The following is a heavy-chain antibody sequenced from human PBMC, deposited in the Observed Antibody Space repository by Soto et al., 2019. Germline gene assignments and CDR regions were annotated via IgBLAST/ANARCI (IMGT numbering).Heavy chain of an antibody. CDR2: IVVGSGNT. CDR1: GFTLTSSA. Sequence: ASVKVSCKASGFTLTSSAVQWVRQARGQRLEWIGWIVVGSGNTNYAQKFQERVTITRDMSTSTACMELSSLRSEDTAVYYCAXDGNLEWLAYYYYGMDVWGQGTTVTVSS. D-gene: IGHD3-3*01. V-gene: IGHV1-58*01. CDR3: AXDGNLEWLAYYYYGMDV. J-gene: IGHJ6*02.